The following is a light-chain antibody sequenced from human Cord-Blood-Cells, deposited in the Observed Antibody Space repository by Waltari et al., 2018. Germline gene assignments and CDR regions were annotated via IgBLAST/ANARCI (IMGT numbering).Light chain of an antibody. CDR1: KLGAKY. Sequence: SYELTQPPSVSVSPGQTASITCSGDKLGAKYACWYQQKPGQPPVLVIYQDSKRPSGIPERFSGSNPGNTATLTISGTQAMDEADYYCQAWDSSNVVFGGGTKLTVL. CDR2: QDS. CDR3: QAWDSSNVV. V-gene: IGLV3-1*01. J-gene: IGLJ2*01.